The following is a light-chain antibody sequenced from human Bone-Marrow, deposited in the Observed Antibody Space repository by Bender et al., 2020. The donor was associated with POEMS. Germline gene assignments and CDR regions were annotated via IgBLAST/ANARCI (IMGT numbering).Light chain of an antibody. Sequence: QSVLTQPPSVSGPPGQRVTISCSGSSSNIGDNTVNWFQQFPGTAPKLLIYKNDHRPSGVPDRFSGSKSGTSASLAISGLQSKDEADYYCSTWDDRSWVFGGGTKLTVL. CDR1: SSNIGDNT. CDR2: KND. V-gene: IGLV1-44*01. J-gene: IGLJ3*02. CDR3: STWDDRSWV.